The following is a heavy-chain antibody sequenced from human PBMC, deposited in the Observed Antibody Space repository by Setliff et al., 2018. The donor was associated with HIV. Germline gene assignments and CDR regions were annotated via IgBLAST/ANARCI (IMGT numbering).Heavy chain of an antibody. J-gene: IGHJ4*02. CDR2: ISWDGTTT. D-gene: IGHD1-26*01. CDR3: AKASTKWAVGSVAGYFDY. CDR1: GGSLSSYY. Sequence: ETLSLTCVAYGGSLSSYYWNWIRQTPGKGLEWVSAISWDGTTTFYADSVKGRFTISRDNSEHSLYLQMNSLRAEDSALYYCAKASTKWAVGSVAGYFDYWGQGALVTVSS. V-gene: IGHV3-43D*03.